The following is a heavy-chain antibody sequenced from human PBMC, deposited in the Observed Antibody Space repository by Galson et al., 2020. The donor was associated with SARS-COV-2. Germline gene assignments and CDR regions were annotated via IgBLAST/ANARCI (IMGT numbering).Heavy chain of an antibody. D-gene: IGHD6-13*01. CDR2: ISWNSGSI. Sequence: GGSLKLPCAAPGFPFDDHAMHWVRPAPGKGLEWVSGISWNSGSIGYADSVKGRFTISRDNAKNSLYLQMNSPRAEDTALYYCAKDGATEQQRVQGWGQGTLVTVSS. V-gene: IGHV3-9*01. J-gene: IGHJ4*02. CDR3: AKDGATEQQRVQG. CDR1: GFPFDDHA.